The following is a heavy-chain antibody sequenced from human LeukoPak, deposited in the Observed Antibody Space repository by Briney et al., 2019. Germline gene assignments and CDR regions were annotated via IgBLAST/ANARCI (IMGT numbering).Heavy chain of an antibody. CDR1: GFTFSSYG. D-gene: IGHD6-19*01. Sequence: AGGSLRLSCAASGFTFSSYGMHWVRQAPGKGLEWVAFIRYDGSNIYYADSVKGRFTISRDNSKNTLYLQMNSLRAEDTAVYYCAKDTPYSSGWSYYFDYWGQGTLVTVSS. CDR2: IRYDGSNI. V-gene: IGHV3-30*02. CDR3: AKDTPYSSGWSYYFDY. J-gene: IGHJ4*02.